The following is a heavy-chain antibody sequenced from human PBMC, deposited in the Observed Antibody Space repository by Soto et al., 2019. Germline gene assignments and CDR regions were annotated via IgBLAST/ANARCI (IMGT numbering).Heavy chain of an antibody. CDR2: ISEAGSNK. J-gene: IGHJ4*02. Sequence: QVQLVESGGGVVQPGRSLRLSCAASGFTFRSYAMHWVRQAPGKGLEWVAVISEAGSNKYYADSVKGRFTISRDNSKNARYLQMHSLRAEDTAVYYCARAMGESFLEWVDYWCQGTLVTVS. D-gene: IGHD3-3*01. V-gene: IGHV3-30-3*01. CDR1: GFTFRSYA. CDR3: ARAMGESFLEWVDY.